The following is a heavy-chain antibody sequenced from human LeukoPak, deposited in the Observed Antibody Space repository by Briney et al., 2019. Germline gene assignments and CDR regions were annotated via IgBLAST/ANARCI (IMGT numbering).Heavy chain of an antibody. J-gene: IGHJ6*02. CDR3: ARDPLRGLAAAAPPYYYGMDV. V-gene: IGHV3-21*01. CDR2: ISSSSSYI. CDR1: GFTFSSYS. D-gene: IGHD6-13*01. Sequence: GGSLRLSCAASGFTFSSYSMNWVRQAPGKGLEWVSSISSSSSYIYYADSVKGRFTISRDNAKNSLYLQMNSLRAEDTAVYYCARDPLRGLAAAAPPYYYGMDVWGQGTTVTVSS.